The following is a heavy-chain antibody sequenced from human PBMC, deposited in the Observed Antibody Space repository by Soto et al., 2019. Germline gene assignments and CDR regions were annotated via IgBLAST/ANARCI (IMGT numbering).Heavy chain of an antibody. CDR2: IYHSGST. CDR3: ARDRVYYDSSGDLWWFDP. Sequence: QVQLQESGPGLVKPSGTLSLTCAVSGGSISSSNWWSWVRQPPGKGLEWIGEIYHSGSTNYNPSLKSRVTISADKSKNQFSLKLSSVTAADTAVYYCARDRVYYDSSGDLWWFDPWGQGTLVTVSS. V-gene: IGHV4-4*02. D-gene: IGHD3-22*01. CDR1: GGSISSSNW. J-gene: IGHJ5*02.